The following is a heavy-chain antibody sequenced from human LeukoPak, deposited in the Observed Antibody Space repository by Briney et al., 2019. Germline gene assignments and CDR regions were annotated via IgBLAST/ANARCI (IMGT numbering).Heavy chain of an antibody. Sequence: GASVKVSCKASGYTFNSSYMHWVRQAPGQGLEWMGLINPSDDSTRYAQKFQGRVTMTKDTSTNTVYRHLSSLSSDDTAVYYCARAYYESSAYRHAVYFDYWGQGTLVTVSS. CDR3: ARAYYESSAYRHAVYFDY. CDR1: GYTFNSSY. V-gene: IGHV1-46*02. D-gene: IGHD3-22*01. J-gene: IGHJ4*02. CDR2: INPSDDST.